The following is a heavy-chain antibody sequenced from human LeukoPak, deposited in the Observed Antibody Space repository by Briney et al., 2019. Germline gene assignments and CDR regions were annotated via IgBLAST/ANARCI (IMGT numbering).Heavy chain of an antibody. Sequence: PSETLSLTCTVSGGSISSYYWSWIRQPPGKGLEWIGYIYYSGSTNYNPSLKSRVTISVDTSKNQFSLKLSSVTAADTAVYYCGRLNQARDAFDFWGQGTMVTVSS. CDR1: GGSISSYY. CDR3: GRLNQARDAFDF. V-gene: IGHV4-59*01. CDR2: IYYSGST. J-gene: IGHJ3*01.